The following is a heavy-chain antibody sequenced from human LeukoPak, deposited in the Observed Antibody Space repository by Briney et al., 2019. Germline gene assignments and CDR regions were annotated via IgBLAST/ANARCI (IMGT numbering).Heavy chain of an antibody. Sequence: SETPSLTCTVSDSSISNNNYWVWIRPPPGKGLEWIGTIYHSGNSYYNPSLKSRVTISVDTSKNQLSLNLRYVTAADTALYYCARAGQWLLGLDYWGQGTPVTVSA. CDR2: IYHSGNS. CDR3: ARAGQWLLGLDY. CDR1: DSSISNNNY. V-gene: IGHV4-38-2*02. J-gene: IGHJ4*02. D-gene: IGHD5-24*01.